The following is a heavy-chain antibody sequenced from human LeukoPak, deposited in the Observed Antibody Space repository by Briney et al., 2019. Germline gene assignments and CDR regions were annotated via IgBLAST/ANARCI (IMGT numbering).Heavy chain of an antibody. D-gene: IGHD6-13*01. Sequence: GGSLRLSCAASGFTFSSYAMHWVRQAPGKGLEWVAVISYDGSNKYYADSVKGRFTISRDNSKNTLYPQMNSLRAEDTAVYYCAREGIAAAVVFDYWGQGTLVTVSS. CDR1: GFTFSSYA. CDR3: AREGIAAAVVFDY. CDR2: ISYDGSNK. V-gene: IGHV3-30-3*01. J-gene: IGHJ4*02.